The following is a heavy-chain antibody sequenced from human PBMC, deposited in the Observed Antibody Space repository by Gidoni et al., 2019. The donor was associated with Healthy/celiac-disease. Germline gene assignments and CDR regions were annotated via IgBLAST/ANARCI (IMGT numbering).Heavy chain of an antibody. Sequence: QVQLQESGPGLVKPSETLSLTCTVSGGSISSYYWSWIRQPPGKGLEWIGYIYYSGSTNYNPSLKSRVTISVDTSKNQFSLKLSSVTAADTAVYYCARGAVIPTVFDPWGQGTLVTVSS. CDR1: GGSISSYY. CDR3: ARGAVIPTVFDP. J-gene: IGHJ5*02. V-gene: IGHV4-59*01. D-gene: IGHD2-21*01. CDR2: IYYSGST.